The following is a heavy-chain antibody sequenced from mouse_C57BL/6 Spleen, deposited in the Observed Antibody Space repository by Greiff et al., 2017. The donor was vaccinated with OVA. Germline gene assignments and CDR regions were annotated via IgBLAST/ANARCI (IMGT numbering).Heavy chain of an antibody. CDR1: GFNIKDDY. J-gene: IGHJ4*01. CDR3: TTGSYYGNYPYYAMDY. CDR2: IDPENGDT. Sequence: VQLKQSGAELVRPGASVKLSCTASGFNIKDDYMHWVKQRPEQGLEWIGWIDPENGDTEYASKFQGKATITADTSSNTAYLQLSSLTSEDTAVYYCTTGSYYGNYPYYAMDYWGQGTSVTVSS. V-gene: IGHV14-4*01. D-gene: IGHD2-1*01.